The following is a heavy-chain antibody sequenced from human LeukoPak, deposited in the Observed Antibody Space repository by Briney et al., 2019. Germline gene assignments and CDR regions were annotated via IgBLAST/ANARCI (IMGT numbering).Heavy chain of an antibody. CDR1: GGSISSSGYY. D-gene: IGHD2-8*02. Sequence: SETLSLTCIVSGGSISSSGYYWGWIRQPPGKGLEWFGSIYYSGSIYYNPSLKSRVTISVDTSKNQFSLKLSSVTAADTAVYYCARILRGLVDYWGQGTLVTVSS. J-gene: IGHJ4*02. CDR3: ARILRGLVDY. CDR2: IYYSGSI. V-gene: IGHV4-39*07.